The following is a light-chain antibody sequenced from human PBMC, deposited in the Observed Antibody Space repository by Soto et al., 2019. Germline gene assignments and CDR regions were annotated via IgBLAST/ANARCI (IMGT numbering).Light chain of an antibody. J-gene: IGKJ5*01. CDR2: GAS. V-gene: IGKV3-15*01. CDR3: QQYGSSGT. CDR1: QSVSSN. Sequence: EIVITQSPATLSVSPGERARLSCRASQSVSSNLAWYQQKPGQAPRLLIYGASTRATDIPARFSGSGSGTEFTLTISSLQSEDFAVYYCQQYGSSGTFGQGTRLEIK.